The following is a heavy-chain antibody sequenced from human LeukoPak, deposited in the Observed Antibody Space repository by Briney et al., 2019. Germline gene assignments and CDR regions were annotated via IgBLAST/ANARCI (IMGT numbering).Heavy chain of an antibody. V-gene: IGHV4-59*01. J-gene: IGHJ4*02. CDR1: GGSISSYY. Sequence: SETLSLTCTVSGGSISSYYWSWIRQPPGKGLEWIGYIYYSGSTNYNPSLKSRVTISVDTSKNQFSLKLSSVTAADTAVYYCAREPGYSSGWFPVPYFDYWGQGTLVTVSS. CDR2: IYYSGST. CDR3: AREPGYSSGWFPVPYFDY. D-gene: IGHD6-19*01.